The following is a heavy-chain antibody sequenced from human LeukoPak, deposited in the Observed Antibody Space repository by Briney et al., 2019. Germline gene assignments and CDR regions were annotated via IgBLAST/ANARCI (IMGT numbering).Heavy chain of an antibody. CDR2: ISGGGGST. J-gene: IGHJ4*02. D-gene: IGHD6-13*01. Sequence: PGGPLRLSCAASGFTFSTYDMSWVRQAPGKGLEWVSAISGGGGSTYADSVKGRFTISRDNSKNTLYLQMNSLRAEDTAIYYCAKGVGSSWPLLDYWGRGTLVTVSS. V-gene: IGHV3-23*01. CDR3: AKGVGSSWPLLDY. CDR1: GFTFSTYD.